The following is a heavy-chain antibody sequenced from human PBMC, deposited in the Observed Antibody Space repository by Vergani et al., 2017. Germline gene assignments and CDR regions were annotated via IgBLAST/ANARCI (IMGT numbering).Heavy chain of an antibody. CDR1: GYTFTGYY. CDR3: ARGADYPQTNYYYYGMDV. J-gene: IGHJ6*02. V-gene: IGHV1-2*02. Sequence: QVQLVQSGAEVKKPGASVKVSCKASGYTFTGYYMHWVRQAPGQGLEWMGWINPNSGGTNYAQKFQGRVTMTRDTSSSTAYMELSRLRSDDTAVYYCARGADYPQTNYYYYGMDVWGQGTTVTVSS. CDR2: INPNSGGT. D-gene: IGHD4-11*01.